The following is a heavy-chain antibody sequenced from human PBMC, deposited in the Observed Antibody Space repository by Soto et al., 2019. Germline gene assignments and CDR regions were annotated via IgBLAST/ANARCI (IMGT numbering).Heavy chain of an antibody. J-gene: IGHJ4*02. CDR3: ARSMVRGVALFDY. CDR1: GGSISSYY. CDR2: IYYSGST. Sequence: QVQLQESGPGLVKPSETLSLTCTVSGGSISSYYWSWIRQPPGKGLEWIGYIYYSGSTNYNPSLKSRLTISVATSKNQFSLKLSSVTAADTAVYYCARSMVRGVALFDYWGQGTLVTVSS. V-gene: IGHV4-59*01. D-gene: IGHD3-10*01.